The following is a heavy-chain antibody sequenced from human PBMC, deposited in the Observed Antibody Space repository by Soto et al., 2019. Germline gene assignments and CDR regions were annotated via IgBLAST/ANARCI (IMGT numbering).Heavy chain of an antibody. CDR1: GFTFSTYW. V-gene: IGHV3-7*01. CDR2: LDKDGSER. Sequence: EVQLVESGGGLVQPGGSLRLSCAASGFTFSTYWRTWVRRPPGKGLEWVANLDKDGSERYYVDSVRGRCTISRDNDKNKLYLQMNSLRAEDTAVNYCVCAGNFLVYWGQGTMVTV. J-gene: IGHJ4*02. CDR3: VCAGNFLVY.